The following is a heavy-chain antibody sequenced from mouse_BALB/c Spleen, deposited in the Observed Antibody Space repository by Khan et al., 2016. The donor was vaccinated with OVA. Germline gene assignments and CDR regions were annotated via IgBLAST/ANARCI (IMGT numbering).Heavy chain of an antibody. Sequence: VQLQQSGAELAKPGASVKMSCKASGFTFTSYWMHWLKQRPGQGLEWIGYINPNTDYTEYNQKFKDKATLTADKSSNTAYMQLTSLTSEDSAVYYCVDHGSSSAWFTYWGRGTLVTVSA. J-gene: IGHJ3*01. CDR3: VDHGSSSAWFTY. V-gene: IGHV1-7*01. D-gene: IGHD1-1*01. CDR1: GFTFTSYW. CDR2: INPNTDYT.